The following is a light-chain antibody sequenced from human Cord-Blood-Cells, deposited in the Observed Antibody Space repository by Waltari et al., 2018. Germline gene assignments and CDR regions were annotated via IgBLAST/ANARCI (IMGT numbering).Light chain of an antibody. CDR2: DVS. Sequence: QSALTQPASVSGSPGQSITISCTGTSSDVGGYNYVSWYQQHPGKAPKLMIYDVSKRPSGVSKRFSGAKSGNTASLTISGLQAEDEADYYCSSYTSSSTSLYVFGTGTKVTVL. V-gene: IGLV2-14*01. J-gene: IGLJ1*01. CDR3: SSYTSSSTSLYV. CDR1: SSDVGGYNY.